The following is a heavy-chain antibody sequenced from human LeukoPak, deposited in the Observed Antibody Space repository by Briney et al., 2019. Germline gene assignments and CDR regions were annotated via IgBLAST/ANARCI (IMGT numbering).Heavy chain of an antibody. CDR3: AREGGDYYYFDY. V-gene: IGHV4-59*01. J-gene: IGHJ4*02. D-gene: IGHD2/OR15-2a*01. CDR1: GGSISSYY. CDR2: IYYSGST. Sequence: SETLSLTCTVSGGSISSYYWSWIRQPPGKGLGWIGYIYYSGSTNYNPSLKSRVTISVDTSKNQFSLKLSSVTAADTAVYYCAREGGDYYYFDYWGQGTLVTVSS.